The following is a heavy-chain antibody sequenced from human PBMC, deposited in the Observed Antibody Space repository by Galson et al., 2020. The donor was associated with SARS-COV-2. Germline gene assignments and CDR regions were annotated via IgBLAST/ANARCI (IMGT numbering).Heavy chain of an antibody. CDR1: GYSISSGYF. V-gene: IGHV4-38-2*02. CDR2: IYHSGAT. Sequence: SQTLSLTCLVSGYSISSGYFWGWIRQPPGEGLEWMGSIYHSGATFYNPSLRSRLSMSVDTSKNQFSLKLSSVTAADTAVYYCAREPALYDFWSGYYTPNYYYGMDVWGQGTTVTVSS. D-gene: IGHD3-3*01. CDR3: AREPALYDFWSGYYTPNYYYGMDV. J-gene: IGHJ6*02.